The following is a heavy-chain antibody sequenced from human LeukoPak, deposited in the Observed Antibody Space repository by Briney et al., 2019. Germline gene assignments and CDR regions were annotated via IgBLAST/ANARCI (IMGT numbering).Heavy chain of an antibody. CDR2: ISYDGGNK. J-gene: IGHJ4*02. CDR3: ARDSVGYCSSTSCYAVGY. Sequence: GGSLRLSCAASGFTFSSYAMHWVRQAPGKGLEWVAVISYDGGNKYYADSVKGRFTISRDNSKNTLYLQMNSLRAEDTAVYYCARDSVGYCSSTSCYAVGYWGQGTLVTVSS. V-gene: IGHV3-30*04. D-gene: IGHD2-2*01. CDR1: GFTFSSYA.